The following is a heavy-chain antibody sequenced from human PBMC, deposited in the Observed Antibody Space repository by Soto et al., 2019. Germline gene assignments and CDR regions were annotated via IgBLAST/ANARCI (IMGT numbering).Heavy chain of an antibody. D-gene: IGHD3-9*01. Sequence: QVQLMQSGAEMKKPGASVKVSCKASGYTFTGFYLHWMRQAPGQGLEWMGWIKPHNGDTNYAPKFQGRITLARDTSISTAYMELSRLTSDDTAVYYCARLIYPYYDVLIGNWFDPWGQGTLVTVSS. J-gene: IGHJ5*02. CDR1: GYTFTGFY. CDR2: IKPHNGDT. V-gene: IGHV1-2*02. CDR3: ARLIYPYYDVLIGNWFDP.